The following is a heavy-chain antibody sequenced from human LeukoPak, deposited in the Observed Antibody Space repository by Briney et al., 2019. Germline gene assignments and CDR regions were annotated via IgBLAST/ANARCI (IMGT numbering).Heavy chain of an antibody. CDR3: ARAATGSFDY. CDR2: ISYGGKNE. CDR1: GFTFSPYA. D-gene: IGHD6-13*01. Sequence: GRSLRLSCAGSGFTFSPYAMHWVRQAPGKGLVWVALISYGGKNEWYADPVKGRFTISRDNSKNKLYLQMNSLRVDDTAIYYCARAATGSFDYWGQGTLVTVSS. J-gene: IGHJ4*02. V-gene: IGHV3-30*04.